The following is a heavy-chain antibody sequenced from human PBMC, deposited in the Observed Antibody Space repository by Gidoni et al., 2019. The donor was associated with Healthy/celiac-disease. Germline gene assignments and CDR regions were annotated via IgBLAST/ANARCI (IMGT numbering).Heavy chain of an antibody. CDR1: GRSFSGYY. CDR2: ISHSGST. CDR3: ARDQAAAGSSYYYGMDV. Sequence: QVQLQQWGAGLLTPSETLSVTCAVSGRSFSGYYWSWIRQPPGKGLEWIGEISHSGSTNYNPSLKSRVTISVDTSKNQFSLKLSSVTAADTAVYYCARDQAAAGSSYYYGMDVWGKGTTVTVSS. J-gene: IGHJ6*04. D-gene: IGHD6-13*01. V-gene: IGHV4-34*01.